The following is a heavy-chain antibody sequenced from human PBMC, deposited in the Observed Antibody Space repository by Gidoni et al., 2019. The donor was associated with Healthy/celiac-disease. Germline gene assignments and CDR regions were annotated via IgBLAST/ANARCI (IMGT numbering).Heavy chain of an antibody. J-gene: IGHJ5*02. D-gene: IGHD6-13*01. Sequence: EVQLVESGGGLVKPGGSLRLSCAASGFTFSSYSMNWVRQAPGKGLEWVSSISSSSSYIYYADSVKGRFTISRDNAKNSLYLQMNSLRAEDTAVYYCARVEPYSSSWYWWFDPWGQGTLVTVSS. CDR1: GFTFSSYS. V-gene: IGHV3-21*01. CDR2: ISSSSSYI. CDR3: ARVEPYSSSWYWWFDP.